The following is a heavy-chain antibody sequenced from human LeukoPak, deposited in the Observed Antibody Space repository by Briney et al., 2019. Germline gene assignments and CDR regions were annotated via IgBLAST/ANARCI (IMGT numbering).Heavy chain of an antibody. V-gene: IGHV3-73*01. D-gene: IGHD4-17*01. CDR1: GFTFSGSA. Sequence: PGRSLRLSCAASGFTFSGSAMHWVRQASGKGLEWVGRIRSKANSYATAYAASVKGRFTISRDDSKNTAYLQMNSLKTEDTAVYYCTRHDYGDGDFDYWGQGTLVTVSS. J-gene: IGHJ4*02. CDR3: TRHDYGDGDFDY. CDR2: IRSKANSYAT.